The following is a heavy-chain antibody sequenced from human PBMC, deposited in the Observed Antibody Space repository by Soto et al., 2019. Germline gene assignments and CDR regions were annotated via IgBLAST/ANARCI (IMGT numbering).Heavy chain of an antibody. D-gene: IGHD3-10*01. CDR2: IYHSGST. V-gene: IGHV4-30-2*03. Sequence: SETLSLTCAVSGGTISSGGYSWSWIRQPPGKGLEWIGYIYHSGSTYYNPSLKSQVTISVDTSKNQFSLKLSSVTAADTAVYYCARRGSGSYSDYWGQGTLVTVSS. CDR1: GGTISSGGYS. J-gene: IGHJ4*02. CDR3: ARRGSGSYSDY.